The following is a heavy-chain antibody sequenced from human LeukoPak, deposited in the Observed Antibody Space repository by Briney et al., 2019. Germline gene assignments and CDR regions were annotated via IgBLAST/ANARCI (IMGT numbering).Heavy chain of an antibody. Sequence: GGSLRLSCAASGFTFSTYAMHWVRQAPGKGLQWVAFIRSDGSSKTADSVKGRFIISRDNSKNTLYLQMSGLRADDTAVYYCAKVRGSYNIDYWGQGTLVTVSS. CDR1: GFTFSTYA. D-gene: IGHD1-26*01. CDR3: AKVRGSYNIDY. V-gene: IGHV3-30*02. CDR2: IRSDGSSK. J-gene: IGHJ4*02.